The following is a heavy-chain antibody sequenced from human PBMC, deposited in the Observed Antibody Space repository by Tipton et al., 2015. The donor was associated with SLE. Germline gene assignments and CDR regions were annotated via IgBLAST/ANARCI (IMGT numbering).Heavy chain of an antibody. J-gene: IGHJ4*02. Sequence: SLRLSCAASGFTFSSYGMHWVRQAPGKGLEWVSSISSSSSYIYYADSVKGRFTISRDNAKNSLYLQMNSLRAEDTAVYYCARVGEAGYYFDYWGQGTLVTVSS. CDR2: ISSSSSYI. CDR3: ARVGEAGYYFDY. D-gene: IGHD3-16*01. V-gene: IGHV3-21*01. CDR1: GFTFSSYG.